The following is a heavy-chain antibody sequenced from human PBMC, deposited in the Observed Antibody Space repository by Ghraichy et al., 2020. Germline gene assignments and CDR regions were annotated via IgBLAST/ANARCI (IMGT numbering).Heavy chain of an antibody. V-gene: IGHV1-46*01. Sequence: ASVKVSCKASGYTFTSYYIHWVRQAPGQGLEWMGIINPDSGSTTYAQKFQGRVTITRDTSTSTVFMELSSLRSDDTAVYYCTRYEGRYFDYWGQGTLVTVS. J-gene: IGHJ4*02. CDR3: TRYEGRYFDY. CDR1: GYTFTSYY. CDR2: INPDSGST. D-gene: IGHD3-3*01.